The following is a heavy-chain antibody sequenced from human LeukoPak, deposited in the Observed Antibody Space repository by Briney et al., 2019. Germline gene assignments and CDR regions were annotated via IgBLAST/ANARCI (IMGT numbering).Heavy chain of an antibody. V-gene: IGHV3-23*01. CDR3: AKRDDYNSGSFDC. J-gene: IGHJ4*02. CDR2: ISGSGGST. CDR1: GFTFSSYA. Sequence: PGGSLRLSCAASGFTFSSYAMSWVRQAPGKGLEWVSAISGSGGSTYCADSVKGRFTISRDNSKNTLYLQMNSLRAEDTAVYYCAKRDDYNSGSFDCWGQGTLVTVSS. D-gene: IGHD5-24*01.